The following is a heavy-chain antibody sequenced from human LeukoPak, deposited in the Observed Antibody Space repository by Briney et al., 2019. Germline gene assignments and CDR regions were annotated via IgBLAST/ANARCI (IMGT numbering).Heavy chain of an antibody. D-gene: IGHD1-26*01. V-gene: IGHV4-59*11. CDR1: GVSISSHY. CDR3: ARIVGPTRVDL. Sequence: SETLSLTCTVSGVSISSHYWSWIRQPPGKGLEWTGYIYDSGSANYNPSLKSRVTISVDTSKNQFSLKLSSVTAADTAVYYCARIVGPTRVDLWGQGTLVTVSS. J-gene: IGHJ4*02. CDR2: IYDSGSA.